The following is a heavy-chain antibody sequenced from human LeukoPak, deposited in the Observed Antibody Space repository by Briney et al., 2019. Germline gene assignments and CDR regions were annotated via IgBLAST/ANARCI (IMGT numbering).Heavy chain of an antibody. CDR3: AKFLSNPENFDY. Sequence: GGSLRLSCAASGFTFSSYAMSWVRQAPGKGLEWVSAISGSGGSTYYADSVKGRFTISRDNSKNTLYLQMSSLRAEDTAVYYCAKFLSNPENFDYWGQGTLVTVSS. J-gene: IGHJ4*02. V-gene: IGHV3-23*01. CDR2: ISGSGGST. CDR1: GFTFSSYA.